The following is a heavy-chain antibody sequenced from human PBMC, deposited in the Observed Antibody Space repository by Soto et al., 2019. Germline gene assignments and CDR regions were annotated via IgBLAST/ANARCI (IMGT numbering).Heavy chain of an antibody. Sequence: VQLVQSGPEVKKPGASVRVSCKASGYTFTNYGITWVRQAPGQGLEWLGWVSAYNRNTNYAQKCEDRVTMTTDTSSNTAYLEVRSLRPDDTAFYFCARERQWEPLLYWGQGTLVTVSS. CDR2: VSAYNRNT. CDR1: GYTFTNYG. V-gene: IGHV1-18*01. CDR3: ARERQWEPLLY. D-gene: IGHD1-26*01. J-gene: IGHJ4*02.